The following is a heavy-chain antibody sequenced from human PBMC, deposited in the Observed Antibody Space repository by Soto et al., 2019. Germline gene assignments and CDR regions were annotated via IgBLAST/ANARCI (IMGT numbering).Heavy chain of an antibody. CDR1: GFTFSSYS. V-gene: IGHV3-23*01. CDR3: AKKVNSGPGSQYFDY. D-gene: IGHD3-10*01. CDR2: FRTSGDGGTT. Sequence: EVQLLESGGGLVQPGGSVRLSCAASGFTFSSYSMSWVRQAPGKGLEWVSGFRTSGDGGTTYYADSVKGRFTISRDISKNMLFLQMNSLRAEDTAIYYCAKKVNSGPGSQYFDYWGQGTLVTVSS. J-gene: IGHJ4*02.